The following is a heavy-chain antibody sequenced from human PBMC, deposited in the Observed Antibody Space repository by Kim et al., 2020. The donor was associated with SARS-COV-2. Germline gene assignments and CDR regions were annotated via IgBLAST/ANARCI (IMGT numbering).Heavy chain of an antibody. Sequence: SETLSLTCAVYGGSFSGYYWSWIRQPPGKGLEWIGEINNSGSTNYNPSLKSRVTISVNTSKNQFSLKLSSVTAADTAVYYCARGSVEYSSSSFLDYWGQGTLVTVSS. J-gene: IGHJ4*02. CDR3: ARGSVEYSSSSFLDY. CDR1: GGSFSGYY. CDR2: INNSGST. D-gene: IGHD6-13*01. V-gene: IGHV4-34*01.